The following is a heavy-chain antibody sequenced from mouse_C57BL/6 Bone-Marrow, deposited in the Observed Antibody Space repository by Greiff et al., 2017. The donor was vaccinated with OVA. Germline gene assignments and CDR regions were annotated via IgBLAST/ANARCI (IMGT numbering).Heavy chain of an antibody. CDR2: IDPEKVDT. Sequence: EVQLQQSGAELVRPGASVKLSCTASGFNIKDDYMHWLKQRPEQGREWIGWIDPEKVDTEYASKFQGKATITADTSSNTAYLQLSSLTSEDTAVYYCTDYYGSSYRYFDVWGTGTTVTVSS. CDR1: GFNIKDDY. J-gene: IGHJ1*03. D-gene: IGHD1-1*01. V-gene: IGHV14-4*01. CDR3: TDYYGSSYRYFDV.